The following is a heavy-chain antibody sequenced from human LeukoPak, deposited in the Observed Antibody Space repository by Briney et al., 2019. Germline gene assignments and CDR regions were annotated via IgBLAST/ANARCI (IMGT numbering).Heavy chain of an antibody. CDR3: ARVRVFRWFDP. CDR1: GFTFSSYW. J-gene: IGHJ5*02. V-gene: IGHV3-7*01. CDR2: IKQDGSEK. Sequence: GGSLRLSCAASGFTFSSYWMSWVRQAPGKGLEWVANIKQDGSEKYYADSVKGRFTISRDNAKNSLYLQMNSLRAEDTAVYYCARVRVFRWFDPWGQGTPVTVSS.